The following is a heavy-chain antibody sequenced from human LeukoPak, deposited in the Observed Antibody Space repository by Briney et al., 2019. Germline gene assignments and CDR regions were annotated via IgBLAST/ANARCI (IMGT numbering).Heavy chain of an antibody. CDR3: ASRDKGFYYGMNV. Sequence: GGSLRLSCAASGFTFSTYAMSWVRHTPGKGLEWVSLINTGGSTDYADSVKGRFTISRDNSENTLYLQMNSLRAEDTAVYYCASRDKGFYYGMNVWGQGTTVTVSS. V-gene: IGHV3-66*01. J-gene: IGHJ6*02. CDR2: INTGGST. CDR1: GFTFSTYA. D-gene: IGHD5-24*01.